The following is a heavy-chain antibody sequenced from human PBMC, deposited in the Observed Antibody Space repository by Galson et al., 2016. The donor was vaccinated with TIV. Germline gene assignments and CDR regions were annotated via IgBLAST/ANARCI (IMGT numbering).Heavy chain of an antibody. J-gene: IGHJ4*02. CDR3: ARDRSWVGPLDY. V-gene: IGHV4-38-2*02. Sequence: SETLSLTCTVSGYSIKSGYFWGWIRQPPGKGLQWLGSIYESGTTYSHPSLKSRLTISIDTSKNQFSLQLTSVTAADTAVYFCARDRSWVGPLDYWGQGTLVTVSS. D-gene: IGHD6-6*01. CDR1: GYSIKSGYF. CDR2: IYESGTT.